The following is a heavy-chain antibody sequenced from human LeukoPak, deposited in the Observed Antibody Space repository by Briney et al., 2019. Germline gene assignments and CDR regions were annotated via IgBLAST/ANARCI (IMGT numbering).Heavy chain of an antibody. CDR1: GFTFLNYA. CDR2: ISGSGGST. D-gene: IGHD6-19*01. CDR3: AKEYSSGPRGYFDY. Sequence: GGSLRLSCAASGFTFLNYAMSWVRQAPGKGLEWVSAISGSGGSTYYADSVKGRFTISRDNSKNTLYLHMNSLRAEDAAVYYCAKEYSSGPRGYFDYWAREPWSPSPQ. V-gene: IGHV3-23*01. J-gene: IGHJ4*02.